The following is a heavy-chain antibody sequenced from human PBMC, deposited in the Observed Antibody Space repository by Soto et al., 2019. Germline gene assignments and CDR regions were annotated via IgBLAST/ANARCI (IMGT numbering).Heavy chain of an antibody. D-gene: IGHD2-21*02. J-gene: IGHJ6*02. CDR3: AREDDGGDSLDV. CDR2: IHHSGSI. V-gene: IGHV4-30-4*08. Sequence: QVQLQQSGPGLVKPSRTLSLTCTVSGDSISSDYYHWTWIRQSPGKGLEWIGYIHHSGSILYNPSLKSRVTISVDTSKNQFSLHLTSVTAADTAVYFCAREDDGGDSLDVWGQGTTVTVSS. CDR1: GDSISSDYYH.